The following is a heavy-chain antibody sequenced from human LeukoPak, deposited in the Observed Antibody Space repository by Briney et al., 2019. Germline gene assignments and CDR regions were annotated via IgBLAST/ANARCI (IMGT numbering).Heavy chain of an antibody. CDR1: GGTFSSYA. J-gene: IGHJ6*03. Sequence: SVKVSCKASGGTFSSYAIRGVRQAPGQGLEWMGGIIPIFGTANYAQKFQGRVTITADESTSTAYMELSSLRSEDTAVYYCAREMAVAGSVEINYMDVWGKGTTVTVSS. V-gene: IGHV1-69*01. CDR2: IIPIFGTA. CDR3: AREMAVAGSVEINYMDV. D-gene: IGHD6-19*01.